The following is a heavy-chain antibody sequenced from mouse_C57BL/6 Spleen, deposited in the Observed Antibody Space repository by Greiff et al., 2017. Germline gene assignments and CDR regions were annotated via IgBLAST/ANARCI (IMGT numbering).Heavy chain of an antibody. CDR2: IYPGSGST. Sequence: QVQLQQPGAELVKPGASVKMSCKASGYTFTSYWITWVKQRPGQGLEWIGDIYPGSGSTNYNEKFKSKATLTVDTSSSTAYMHLSSLTSEDSAVYYCARGRTGTIMDYWGQGTSVTVSS. CDR1: GYTFTSYW. D-gene: IGHD4-1*01. V-gene: IGHV1-55*01. J-gene: IGHJ4*01. CDR3: ARGRTGTIMDY.